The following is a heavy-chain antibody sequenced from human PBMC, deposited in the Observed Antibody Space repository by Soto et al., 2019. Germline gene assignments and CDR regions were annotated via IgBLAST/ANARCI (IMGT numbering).Heavy chain of an antibody. J-gene: IGHJ4*02. CDR2: ISGSGGST. CDR1: GFTFSSYA. Sequence: GGSLTLSCAPSGFTFSSYAMSSVRQDPGKGLEWVSAISGSGGSTYYADSVKGRFTISRDNSKNTLYLQMNSLRAEDTAVYYCAKDRGVATIITGYFDYWGQGALVTVSS. D-gene: IGHD5-12*01. CDR3: AKDRGVATIITGYFDY. V-gene: IGHV3-23*01.